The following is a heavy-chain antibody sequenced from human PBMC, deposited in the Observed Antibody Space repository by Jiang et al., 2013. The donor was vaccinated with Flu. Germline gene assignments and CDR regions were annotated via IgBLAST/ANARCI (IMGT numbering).Heavy chain of an antibody. CDR2: ISPHNGNT. D-gene: IGHD2-2*01. J-gene: IGHJ4*02. CDR3: ARADGIPAAFDY. V-gene: IGHV1-18*01. Sequence: GAEVKKPGESLKISCKGSGYTFANYGFSWVRQAPGQGLEWMGWISPHNGNTNYAPKLQGRVTMTTDTSTNTAYMELRGLKSDDTAVYYCARADGIPAAFDYWGQGTLVTVSS. CDR1: GYTFANYG.